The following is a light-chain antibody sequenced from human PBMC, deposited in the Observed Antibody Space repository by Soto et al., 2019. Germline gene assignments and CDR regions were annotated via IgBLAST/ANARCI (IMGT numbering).Light chain of an antibody. V-gene: IGKV3-20*01. Sequence: EIVLTQSPGTLYLSPGERATLSCRASQSVSSSYLAWYQQTPGQAPRLLIYGASNRATGIPDRFSGSGSGTDFTVTISGLEPEDFAVYYCQQYGSSPRTFGQGTKVEIK. CDR2: GAS. CDR1: QSVSSSY. J-gene: IGKJ1*01. CDR3: QQYGSSPRT.